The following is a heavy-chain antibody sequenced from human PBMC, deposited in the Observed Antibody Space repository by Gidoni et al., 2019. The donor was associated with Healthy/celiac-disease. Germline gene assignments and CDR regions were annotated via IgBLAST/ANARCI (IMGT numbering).Heavy chain of an antibody. CDR3: ARTASEGIAAAGTITHDVAFDI. Sequence: EVQLVQSGAEVKKPGESLKISCKGSGYSFTSYWIGWVRPMPGKGLEWMGLIYPGDCDTRYSPSFQGQVTISADKSISTAYLQWSSLKASDTAMYYCARTASEGIAAAGTITHDVAFDIWGQGTMVTVSS. J-gene: IGHJ3*02. V-gene: IGHV5-51*01. CDR2: IYPGDCDT. CDR1: GYSFTSYW. D-gene: IGHD6-13*01.